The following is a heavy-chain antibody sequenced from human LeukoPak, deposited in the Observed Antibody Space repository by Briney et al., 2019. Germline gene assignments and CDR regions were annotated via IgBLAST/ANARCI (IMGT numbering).Heavy chain of an antibody. CDR2: ITTNGGST. CDR1: GFTFSNYT. CDR3: ARAHSSSWYDPSDY. V-gene: IGHV3-64*01. D-gene: IGHD6-13*01. Sequence: GGSLRLSCAASGFTFSNYTMHRVRQAPGKGLEYVSTITTNGGSTYYANSVKGRFTISRDISKNTLFLQMDSLRAEDMAVYYCARAHSSSWYDPSDYWGQGTLVTVPS. J-gene: IGHJ4*02.